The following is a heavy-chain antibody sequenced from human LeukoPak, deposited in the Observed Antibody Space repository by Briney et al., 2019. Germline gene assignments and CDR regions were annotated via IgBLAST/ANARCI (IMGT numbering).Heavy chain of an antibody. CDR1: GFTFSNSA. D-gene: IGHD1-26*01. CDR3: AKHHGYSGSYFTRDWFDP. Sequence: GGSLRLSCAASGFTFSNSALSWVRQAPGKGLEWVSAISGSGGNTYYADSVKGWFTISRDNSKNTLYLQMNRLRAEDTAVYYCAKHHGYSGSYFTRDWFDPWGPGTLVTVSS. CDR2: ISGSGGNT. V-gene: IGHV3-23*01. J-gene: IGHJ5*02.